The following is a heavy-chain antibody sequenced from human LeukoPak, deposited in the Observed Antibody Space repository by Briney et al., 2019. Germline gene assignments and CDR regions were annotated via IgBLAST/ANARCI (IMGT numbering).Heavy chain of an antibody. V-gene: IGHV4-59*08. CDR1: GGPISSYY. Sequence: SSETLSLTCTVSGGPISSYYWSCVRQPPGKGLEWIGFIFDSGSTNYNPSLKSRVTISVDSSKNQFSLKLSSVTAADTAVYYCARRVSAGWFDPWGQGTLVTVSS. CDR2: IFDSGST. J-gene: IGHJ5*02. D-gene: IGHD5/OR15-5a*01. CDR3: ARRVSAGWFDP.